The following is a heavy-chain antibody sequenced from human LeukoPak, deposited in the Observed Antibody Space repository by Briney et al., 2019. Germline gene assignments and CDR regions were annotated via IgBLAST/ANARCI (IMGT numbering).Heavy chain of an antibody. Sequence: ASVKVSCKASGYTFTGYYMHWVRQAPGQGLEWMGWINPNTGGTNYAQKFQGRVTRTRDTSISTAYMELSGLRSDDTAVYYCAADQGSGWYVWGQGTLVTVSS. CDR2: INPNTGGT. D-gene: IGHD6-19*01. CDR1: GYTFTGYY. CDR3: AADQGSGWYV. J-gene: IGHJ4*02. V-gene: IGHV1-2*02.